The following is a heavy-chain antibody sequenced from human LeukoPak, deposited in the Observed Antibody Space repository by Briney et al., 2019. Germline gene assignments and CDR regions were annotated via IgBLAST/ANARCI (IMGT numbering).Heavy chain of an antibody. J-gene: IGHJ4*02. V-gene: IGHV3-21*01. Sequence: GGSLRLSCAASGFTFSSYSMNWVRQAPGKGLEWVSSISSSSSYIYYADSVKGGFTISRDNAKNSLYLQMNSLRAEDTAVYYCARGSITIFGVVIFDYWGQGTLVTVSS. CDR2: ISSSSSYI. D-gene: IGHD3-3*01. CDR1: GFTFSSYS. CDR3: ARGSITIFGVVIFDY.